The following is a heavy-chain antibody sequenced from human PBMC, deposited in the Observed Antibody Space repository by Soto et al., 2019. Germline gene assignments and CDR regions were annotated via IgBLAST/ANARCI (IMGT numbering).Heavy chain of an antibody. D-gene: IGHD4-17*01. CDR2: IWYDGSNE. Sequence: PGGSLRLSCAASGFSFSNYGMHWVRQAPGKGLEWVAVIWYDGSNEYYADSVKGRFTISRDNSKNTLYLQMNSLRAEDTAVYYCARAAYGDNSYWFDPWGQGTLVTVSS. CDR1: GFSFSNYG. V-gene: IGHV3-33*01. J-gene: IGHJ5*02. CDR3: ARAAYGDNSYWFDP.